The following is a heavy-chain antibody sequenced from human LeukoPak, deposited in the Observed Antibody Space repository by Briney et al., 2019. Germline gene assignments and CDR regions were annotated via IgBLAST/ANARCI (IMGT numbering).Heavy chain of an antibody. CDR1: GFTFSSYV. CDR2: ISDDGINK. Sequence: GRSLRLSCAASGFTFSSYVMHWVRQAPGKGLEWVAVISDDGINKYYADSVKGRFTISRDNSKSALFLQLNSLRAEDTAVYYCAREHSYYYGMDVWGQGTTVTVSS. J-gene: IGHJ6*02. CDR3: AREHSYYYGMDV. V-gene: IGHV3-30-3*01.